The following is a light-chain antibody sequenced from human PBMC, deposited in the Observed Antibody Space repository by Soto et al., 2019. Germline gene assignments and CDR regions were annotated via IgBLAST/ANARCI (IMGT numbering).Light chain of an antibody. V-gene: IGLV2-11*01. CDR3: QSYDSSLSGVV. CDR1: AGDVGGYDY. CDR2: DVT. J-gene: IGLJ2*01. Sequence: QSALTQPRSVSGSPGQSVTISCTGTAGDVGGYDYVSWYQQHPGKAPKLMIYDVTKRPSGVPDRFSGSKSGTSASLAITGLQAEDEADYYCQSYDSSLSGVVFGGGTKLTVL.